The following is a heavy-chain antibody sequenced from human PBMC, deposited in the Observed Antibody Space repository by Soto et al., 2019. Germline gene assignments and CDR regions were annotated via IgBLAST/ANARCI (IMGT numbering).Heavy chain of an antibody. Sequence: QVQLQESGPGLVKPSQTLSLTCTVSGGSISSGGYYWSWIRQHPGKGLERIGYIYYSGSTYYNPSLKSRVTRSVDTSKNQFSLKLSSVTAANTAVYYCARFFTGTTLFAYWGQGTLVTVSS. J-gene: IGHJ4*02. CDR1: GGSISSGGYY. V-gene: IGHV4-31*03. D-gene: IGHD1-7*01. CDR2: IYYSGST. CDR3: ARFFTGTTLFAY.